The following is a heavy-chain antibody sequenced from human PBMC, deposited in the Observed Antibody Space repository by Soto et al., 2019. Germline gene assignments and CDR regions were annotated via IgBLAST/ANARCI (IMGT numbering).Heavy chain of an antibody. Sequence: GGSLRLSCAASGFTFSSYSMNWVRQAPGKGLEWVSYISSSSTIYYADSVKGRFTISRDNAKNSLYLQMNSLRDEDTAVYYCARDRHDYGDYLDYWGQGTLVTVSS. CDR3: ARDRHDYGDYLDY. J-gene: IGHJ4*02. CDR1: GFTFSSYS. D-gene: IGHD4-17*01. CDR2: ISSSSTI. V-gene: IGHV3-48*02.